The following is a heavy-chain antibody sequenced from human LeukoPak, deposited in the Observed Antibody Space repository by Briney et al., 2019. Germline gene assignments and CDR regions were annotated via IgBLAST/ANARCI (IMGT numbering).Heavy chain of an antibody. CDR3: ARGSGYYCDYFDN. CDR2: INPTGGST. V-gene: IGHV1-46*01. D-gene: IGHD3-3*01. J-gene: IGHJ4*02. Sequence: ASVKVSCKASGYTFTSYYMHWVRQAPGQGLEWMGLINPTGGSTGYAQKFQGRVTFTGGTSISTAYMELSSLRSEDTAVYYCARGSGYYCDYFDNWGQGTLVTVSS. CDR1: GYTFTSYY.